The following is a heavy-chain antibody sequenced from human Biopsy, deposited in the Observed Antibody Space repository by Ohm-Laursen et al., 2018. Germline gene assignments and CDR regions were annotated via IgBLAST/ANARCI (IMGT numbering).Heavy chain of an antibody. D-gene: IGHD5-12*01. CDR1: GGSLSGYY. V-gene: IGHV4-31*11. CDR2: IFYSANT. Sequence: TLSLTCAVYGGSLSGYYWNWIRHHPGKGLEWIGNIFYSANTYYNPSLKSRVTISVDTSKNQFSLKLSSVTAADTAVYYCARLGSGDYFPTFFDFWGQGALVTVSP. J-gene: IGHJ4*02. CDR3: ARLGSGDYFPTFFDF.